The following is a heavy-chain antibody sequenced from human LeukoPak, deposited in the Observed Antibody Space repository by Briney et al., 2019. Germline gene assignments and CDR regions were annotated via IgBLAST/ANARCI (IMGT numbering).Heavy chain of an antibody. J-gene: IGHJ4*02. CDR2: NPGDSDT. V-gene: IGHV5-51*01. Sequence: KVSCKASGYTFTSYYMHWVRQMPGKGLEWMGINPGDSDTKYSPSFQGQVTISADRSSNTAYLQWSSLKASDTAIYYCARHPITRYYDSSGYSAGGPDYWGQGTLVTVSS. CDR1: GYTFTSYY. CDR3: ARHPITRYYDSSGYSAGGPDY. D-gene: IGHD3-22*01.